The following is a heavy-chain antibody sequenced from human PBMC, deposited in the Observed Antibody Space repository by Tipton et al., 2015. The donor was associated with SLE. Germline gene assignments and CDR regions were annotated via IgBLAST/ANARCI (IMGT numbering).Heavy chain of an antibody. D-gene: IGHD1/OR15-1a*01. V-gene: IGHV3-23*01. CDR2: ISGGGGST. CDR1: GFTFSSSA. J-gene: IGHJ4*02. Sequence: SLRLSCATSGFTFSSSALSWVRRASGKGLEWVSAISGGGGSTYYADCVKGRFSISIDNSKKTLFLQMNSLRVDDTATYYCAKFEKTTDFYLDSWGQGTLVSVSS. CDR3: AKFEKTTDFYLDS.